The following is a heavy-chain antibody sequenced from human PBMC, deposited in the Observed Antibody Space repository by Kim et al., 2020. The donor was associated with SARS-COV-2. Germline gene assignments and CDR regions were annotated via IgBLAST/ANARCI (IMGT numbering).Heavy chain of an antibody. CDR3: ASDPYGLELRDDAFDI. D-gene: IGHD1-7*01. Sequence: GGSLRLSCAASGFTFSSYSMNWVRQAPGKGLEWVSSISSSSSNIYYEDSEKGRFTTSRDNAKNSLYLQMNSLRAEDTAVYYWASDPYGLELRDDAFDIWGQGEIVTVSS. V-gene: IGHV3-21*01. J-gene: IGHJ3*02. CDR1: GFTFSSYS. CDR2: ISSSSSNI.